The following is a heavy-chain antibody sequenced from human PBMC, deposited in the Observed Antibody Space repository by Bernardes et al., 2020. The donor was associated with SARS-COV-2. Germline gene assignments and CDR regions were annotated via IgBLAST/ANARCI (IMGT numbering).Heavy chain of an antibody. V-gene: IGHV3-23*01. D-gene: IGHD2-2*01. CDR3: AARIVVVPAAIELHYYYGMDV. CDR2: ISGSGGST. J-gene: IGHJ6*02. Sequence: GGSLRLSCAASGFTFSSYAMSWVRQAPGKGLEWVSAISGSGGSTYYADSVKGRFTISRDNSKNTLYLQMNSLRAEDTAVYYCAARIVVVPAAIELHYYYGMDVWGQGTTVTVSS. CDR1: GFTFSSYA.